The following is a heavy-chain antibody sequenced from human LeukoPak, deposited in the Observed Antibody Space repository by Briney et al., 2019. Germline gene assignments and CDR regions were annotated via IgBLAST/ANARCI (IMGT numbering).Heavy chain of an antibody. CDR2: ISAYNGNT. D-gene: IGHD1-26*01. CDR1: GYTFTSYG. Sequence: ASVKVSCKASGYTFTSYGISWVRQAPGQGLEWMGWISAYNGNTNYAQKLQGRVTMTTDTSTSTAYMELRSLRSDDTAVYYCARDIVGFLAFSYYYYYGMDVWGQGTTVTVSS. J-gene: IGHJ6*02. CDR3: ARDIVGFLAFSYYYYYGMDV. V-gene: IGHV1-18*01.